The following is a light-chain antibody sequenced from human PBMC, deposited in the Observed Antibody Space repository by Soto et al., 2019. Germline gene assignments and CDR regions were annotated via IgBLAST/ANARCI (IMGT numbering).Light chain of an antibody. J-gene: IGLJ2*01. CDR2: DVS. CDR1: SSDVGGYNF. Sequence: QCALTQPASVSGSPGQSITISCTGTSSDVGGYNFVAWYQQHPDKAPKLMIYDVSNRPSGVSNRFSGSKSGNTASLTISGLQAEDEADYYCSSYTSISTPVVFGGGTKLTAL. V-gene: IGLV2-14*03. CDR3: SSYTSISTPVV.